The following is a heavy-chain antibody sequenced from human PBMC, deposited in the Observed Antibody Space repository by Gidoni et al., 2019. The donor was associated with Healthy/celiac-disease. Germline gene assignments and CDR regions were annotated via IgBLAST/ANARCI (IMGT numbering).Heavy chain of an antibody. CDR3: ARDLPYYYDSSGYYRDNRAN. CDR1: GFTFSSYS. Sequence: EVQMVESGGGLVKPGGSLRLSGAASGFTFSSYSMNWVRQAPGKGLGWVSSISISSRYISYADSVKGRFPISRDNAKNSLYLQMNSLRAEDTAVYYCARDLPYYYDSSGYYRDNRANWGQGTLVTVSS. D-gene: IGHD3-22*01. CDR2: ISISSRYI. J-gene: IGHJ4*02. V-gene: IGHV3-21*01.